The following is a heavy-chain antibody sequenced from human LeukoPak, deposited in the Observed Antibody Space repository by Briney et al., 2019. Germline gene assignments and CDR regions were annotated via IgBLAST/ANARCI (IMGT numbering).Heavy chain of an antibody. J-gene: IGHJ3*02. CDR1: GFTFSSYS. CDR2: ISSSSSYI. CDR3: ARVFQQWLANDAFDI. V-gene: IGHV3-21*01. D-gene: IGHD6-19*01. Sequence: TGGSLRLSCAASGFTFSSYSMNWVRQAPGKGLEWVSSISSSSSYIYYADSVKGRFTISRDNAKNSLYLQMNSLRAEDTAVYYCARVFQQWLANDAFDIWGQGTMVTVSS.